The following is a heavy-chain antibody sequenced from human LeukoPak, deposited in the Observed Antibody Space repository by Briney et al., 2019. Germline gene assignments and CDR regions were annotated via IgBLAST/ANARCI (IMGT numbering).Heavy chain of an antibody. J-gene: IGHJ3*02. CDR2: IYNTGST. V-gene: IGHV4-61*02. CDR1: GGSISSDSYY. Sequence: SQTLSLTCTVSGGSISSDSYYWTWIRQPAGKGLEWIGRIYNTGSTNHNPSLKSRVTISVDTSKNQFSLKLSSVTAADTAVYYCAISTNWLPDAFDIWGLGTMVTVSS. CDR3: AISTNWLPDAFDI. D-gene: IGHD2-2*01.